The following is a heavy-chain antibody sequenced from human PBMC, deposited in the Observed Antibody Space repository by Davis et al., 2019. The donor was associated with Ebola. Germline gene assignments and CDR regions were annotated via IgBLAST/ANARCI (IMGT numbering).Heavy chain of an antibody. CDR2: ISGGYT. V-gene: IGHV3-21*05. CDR3: ARDLRIAVAPVGY. Sequence: GESLKIPCAASGFSFTSYSMNWVRQAPGKGLEWVAYISGGYTYYAESVKGRFTIPRDNAKNSLYLQMNSLRAEDTAVYYCARDLRIAVAPVGYWGQGTLVTVSS. CDR1: GFSFTSYS. J-gene: IGHJ4*02. D-gene: IGHD6-19*01.